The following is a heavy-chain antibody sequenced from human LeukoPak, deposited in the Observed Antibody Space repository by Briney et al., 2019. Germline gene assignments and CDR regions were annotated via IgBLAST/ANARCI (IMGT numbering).Heavy chain of an antibody. CDR1: GGSLSSGGYY. CDR3: ARGAVAGTIDY. J-gene: IGHJ4*02. CDR2: IYYSGST. V-gene: IGHV4-31*03. Sequence: SQTLSLTCTLSGGSLSSGGYYWSWIRQHPGKGLEWIGYIYYSGSTYYNPSLKSRVTISVDTSKNQFSLKLSSVTAADTAVYYCARGAVAGTIDYWGQGTLVTVSS. D-gene: IGHD6-19*01.